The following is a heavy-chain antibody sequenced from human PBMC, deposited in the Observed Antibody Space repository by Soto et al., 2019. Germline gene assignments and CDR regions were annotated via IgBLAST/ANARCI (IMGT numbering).Heavy chain of an antibody. V-gene: IGHV3-23*01. D-gene: IGHD2-2*01. CDR1: GFTFSSYA. CDR3: AKDLPVAPYYHYAMDV. CDR2: ISASGGAT. Sequence: EVQVLESGGGLVQPGGSLRLSCAASGFTFSSYAMSWVRQAPGKGLEWVSGISASGGATYYADSVKGRFTISRDSSKNTLYLQMHSLRAEDTALYYCAKDLPVAPYYHYAMDVWGQGTTVTVSS. J-gene: IGHJ6*02.